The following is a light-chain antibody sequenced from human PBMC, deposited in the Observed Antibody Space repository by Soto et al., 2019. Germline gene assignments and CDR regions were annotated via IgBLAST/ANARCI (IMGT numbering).Light chain of an antibody. Sequence: DLQMTQSPSSLSASVGDRVTVTCRASQSISTFLNWYQQKPGKAPNLLIYTTSTLHGGVPSSFSGSGSGTDFTLTISSLQPEDFATYYCQQSFTAPWTFGQGTRVEIK. J-gene: IGKJ1*01. CDR2: TTS. CDR3: QQSFTAPWT. V-gene: IGKV1-39*01. CDR1: QSISTF.